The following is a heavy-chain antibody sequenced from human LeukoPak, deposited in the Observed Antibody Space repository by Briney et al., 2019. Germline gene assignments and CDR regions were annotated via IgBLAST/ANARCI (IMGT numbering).Heavy chain of an antibody. CDR3: ARVIYDILTGLGYGMDV. CDR2: ISAYNGNT. V-gene: IGHV1-18*01. J-gene: IGHJ6*02. Sequence: ASVKVSCKASGYTFTSYGISWVRQAPGQGLEWMGWISAYNGNTNYAQKLQGRVTMTTDTSTSTAYMELRSLRSDDTAVYYCARVIYDILTGLGYGMDVWGQGTTVTVSS. CDR1: GYTFTSYG. D-gene: IGHD3-9*01.